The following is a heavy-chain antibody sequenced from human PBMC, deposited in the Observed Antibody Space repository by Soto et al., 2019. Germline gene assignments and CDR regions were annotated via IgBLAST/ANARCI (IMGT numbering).Heavy chain of an antibody. D-gene: IGHD3-22*01. CDR1: GFTFSTYW. J-gene: IGHJ3*02. CDR3: ARGDYYDSSGPFSDAFDI. Sequence: EVQLVESGGGLVQPGGSLRLSCAASGFTFSTYWMSWVRQAPGKGLEWVANIKPDGSEKWYVDSVKGRFTISRDNAKKSLYLQMNSLRAEDTAVYYCARGDYYDSSGPFSDAFDIWGQGTMVTVSP. V-gene: IGHV3-7*04. CDR2: IKPDGSEK.